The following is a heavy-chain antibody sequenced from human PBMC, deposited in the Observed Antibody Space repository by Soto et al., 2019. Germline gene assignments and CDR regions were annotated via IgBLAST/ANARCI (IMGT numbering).Heavy chain of an antibody. CDR3: ARGHTVDYYYYGMDV. D-gene: IGHD4-17*01. J-gene: IGHJ6*02. CDR1: GYTFTGYY. CDR2: INPNSGGT. Sequence: ASVKVSCKASGYTFTGYYIHWVRQAPGQGLEWMGWINPNSGGTNHAQKFQGWVTMTRDTSISTAYMELSRLRSDDTAVYYCARGHTVDYYYYGMDVWGQGTTVTVSS. V-gene: IGHV1-2*04.